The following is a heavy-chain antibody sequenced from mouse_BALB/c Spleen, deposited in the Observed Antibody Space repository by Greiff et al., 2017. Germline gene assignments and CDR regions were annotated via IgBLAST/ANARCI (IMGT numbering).Heavy chain of an antibody. CDR3: TRSSAMDY. Sequence: QVQLKESGAELVRPGASVTLSCKASGYTFTDYEMHWVKQTPVHGLEWIGAIDPETGGTAYNQKFKGKATLTADKSSSTAYMELRSLTSEDSAVYYCTRSSAMDYWGQGTSVTVSS. J-gene: IGHJ4*01. CDR2: IDPETGGT. CDR1: GYTFTDYE. V-gene: IGHV1-15*01.